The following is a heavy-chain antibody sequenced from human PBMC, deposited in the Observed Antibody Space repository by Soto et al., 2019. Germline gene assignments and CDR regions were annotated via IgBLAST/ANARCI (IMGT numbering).Heavy chain of an antibody. CDR3: ARHGYS. Sequence: SETLSLTCAVYGGSFSGYYWNWIRQPPGKVLEWIWYIYYSGSTNYNPSLKSRVTISVDTSKNQFSLKLSSVTAADTAVYYCARHGYSWGQGTLVTVSS. V-gene: IGHV4-59*08. D-gene: IGHD5-18*01. J-gene: IGHJ4*02. CDR1: GGSFSGYY. CDR2: IYYSGST.